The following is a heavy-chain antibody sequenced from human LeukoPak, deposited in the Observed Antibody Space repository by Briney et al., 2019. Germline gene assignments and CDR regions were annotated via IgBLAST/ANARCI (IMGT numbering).Heavy chain of an antibody. V-gene: IGHV4-39*07. Sequence: SETLSLTCTVSGGSISSHSYHWGWIRQPPGKGLEWIGSIYFSGSTHFNPSFKSRVSISLDTSKNQFSLELSSVTAADTAVYYCARSTGTSMPYYFDYWGQGTLVTVSS. CDR3: ARSTGTSMPYYFDY. D-gene: IGHD2/OR15-2a*01. CDR2: IYFSGST. CDR1: GGSISSHSYH. J-gene: IGHJ4*02.